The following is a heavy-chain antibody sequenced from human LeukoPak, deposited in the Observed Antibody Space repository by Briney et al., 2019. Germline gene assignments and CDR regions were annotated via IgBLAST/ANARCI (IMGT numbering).Heavy chain of an antibody. J-gene: IGHJ6*03. Sequence: ASVKVSCKASGGTFSSYAISWVRQAPGQGLEWMGGIIPIFGTANYAQKFQGRVTTTADESTSTAYMELSSLRSEDTAVYYCARDGAYYYDSSGYYGDYYYYYYMDVWGKGTTVTVSS. CDR2: IIPIFGTA. CDR3: ARDGAYYYDSSGYYGDYYYYYYMDV. V-gene: IGHV1-69*13. CDR1: GGTFSSYA. D-gene: IGHD3-22*01.